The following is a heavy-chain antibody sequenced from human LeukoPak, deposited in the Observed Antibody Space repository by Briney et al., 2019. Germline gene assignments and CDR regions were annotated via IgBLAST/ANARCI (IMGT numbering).Heavy chain of an antibody. J-gene: IGHJ3*02. Sequence: SETLSLTCNVSGGSITSHSWNWIRQSPGKGLEWIGCSYYSGTTNYSPSLKSRVTISLDTSKNQISLKLTSVTAADTAVYYCAPQWELLGHAFDIWGQGTMVTVSS. V-gene: IGHV4-59*11. CDR2: SYYSGTT. CDR3: APQWELLGHAFDI. CDR1: GGSITSHS. D-gene: IGHD1-26*01.